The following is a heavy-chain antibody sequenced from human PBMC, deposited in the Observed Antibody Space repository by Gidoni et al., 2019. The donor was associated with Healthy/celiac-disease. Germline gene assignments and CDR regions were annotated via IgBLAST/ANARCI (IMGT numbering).Heavy chain of an antibody. Sequence: QVQLQESGPGLVKPSQTLSLTCTVSGGSISSGGYYWSWIRQHPGKGLEWIGYISYSGSTYYNPSLKSRVTISVDTSKNQFSLKLSSVTAADTAVYYCARASAMYYYDSSGYFAYWGQGTLVTVSS. CDR3: ARASAMYYYDSSGYFAY. V-gene: IGHV4-31*03. CDR1: GGSISSGGYY. J-gene: IGHJ4*02. D-gene: IGHD3-22*01. CDR2: ISYSGST.